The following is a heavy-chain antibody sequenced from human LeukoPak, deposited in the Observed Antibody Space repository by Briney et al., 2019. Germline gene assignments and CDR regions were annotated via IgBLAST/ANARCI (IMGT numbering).Heavy chain of an antibody. D-gene: IGHD3-22*01. J-gene: IGHJ4*02. CDR2: IYPGDSDT. Sequence: GESLKISCKGSGYSFTSYCIGWVRQMPGKGLEWMGIIYPGDSDTRYSPSFQGQVTISADKSISTAYLQWSSLKASDTAMYYCASSRPGYYDSSGPIDYWGQGTLVTVSS. CDR1: GYSFTSYC. CDR3: ASSRPGYYDSSGPIDY. V-gene: IGHV5-51*01.